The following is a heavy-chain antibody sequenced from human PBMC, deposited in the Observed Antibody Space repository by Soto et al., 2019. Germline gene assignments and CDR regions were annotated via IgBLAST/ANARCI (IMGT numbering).Heavy chain of an antibody. V-gene: IGHV3-74*01. D-gene: IGHD1-1*01. J-gene: IGHJ1*01. CDR1: GFTFSNYW. CDR3: AKNRGPFVRDGLDY. Sequence: EVQLVESGGGLVQPGGSLRISCAASGFTFSNYWMYWVRKVPGKGLVWVSRIAADGSNAAYADSVEGRFSISRDNAKNTLYLQMNSLRPDDTALYYCAKNRGPFVRDGLDYWGQGTFVTVSS. CDR2: IAADGSNA.